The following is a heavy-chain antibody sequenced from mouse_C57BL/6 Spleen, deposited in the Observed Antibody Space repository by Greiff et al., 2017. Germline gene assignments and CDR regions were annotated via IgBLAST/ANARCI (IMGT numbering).Heavy chain of an antibody. J-gene: IGHJ4*01. CDR3: ARSEAQATSMDY. D-gene: IGHD3-2*02. V-gene: IGHV1-52*01. Sequence: QVQLQQPGAELVRPGSSVKLSCKASGYTFTSYWMHWVKQRPIQGLEWIGNIDPSDSETPYNQKFKDKATLTVDKSSSTAYMQLSSLTSEDSAVDYCARSEAQATSMDYWGQGTSVTVSS. CDR1: GYTFTSYW. CDR2: IDPSDSET.